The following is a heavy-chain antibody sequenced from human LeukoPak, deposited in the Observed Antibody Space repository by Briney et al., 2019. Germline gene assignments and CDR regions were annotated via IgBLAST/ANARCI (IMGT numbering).Heavy chain of an antibody. CDR3: ARESLSSGDAFDI. CDR2: IYYSGST. CDR1: GGSISSYY. D-gene: IGHD6-25*01. J-gene: IGHJ3*02. Sequence: SETLSLTCTVSGGSISSYYWSWIRQPPGKGLEWIGYIYYSGSTNYNPFLKSRVTISVDTSKNQFSLKLSSVTAADTAVYYCARESLSSGDAFDIWGQGTMVTVSS. V-gene: IGHV4-59*01.